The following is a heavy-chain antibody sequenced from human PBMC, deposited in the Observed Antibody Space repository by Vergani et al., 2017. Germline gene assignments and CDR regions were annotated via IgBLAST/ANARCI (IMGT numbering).Heavy chain of an antibody. CDR1: GFTFSHYS. Sequence: EVQMVESGGGLVKPGGSLRLSCVASGFTFSHYSMTWVRQSPGKGLEWVSSITSTGATINYADSVKGRFTISRVNAKKFLYLQMNNLRAEDTALYYCASRVSAGGGLDTWGQGTLVTVS. V-gene: IGHV3-21*01. D-gene: IGHD2-15*01. CDR3: ASRVSAGGGLDT. J-gene: IGHJ5*02. CDR2: ITSTGATI.